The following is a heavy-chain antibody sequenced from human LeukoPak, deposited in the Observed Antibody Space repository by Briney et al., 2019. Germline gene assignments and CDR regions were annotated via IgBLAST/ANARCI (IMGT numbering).Heavy chain of an antibody. CDR3: ARGRYDILTGYYVPNNWFDP. D-gene: IGHD3-9*01. Sequence: SETLSLTCAVYGGSFSGYYWSWIRQPPGKGLEWIGEINHSGSTNYNPSLKSRVTISVGTSKNQFSLKLSSVTAADTAVYYCARGRYDILTGYYVPNNWFDPWGQGTLVTVSS. J-gene: IGHJ5*02. V-gene: IGHV4-34*01. CDR2: INHSGST. CDR1: GGSFSGYY.